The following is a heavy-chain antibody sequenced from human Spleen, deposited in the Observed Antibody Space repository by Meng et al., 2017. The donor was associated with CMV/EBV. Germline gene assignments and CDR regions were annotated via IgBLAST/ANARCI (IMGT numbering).Heavy chain of an antibody. Sequence: GESLKISCAASGFTFSGSAMHWVRQASGKGLEWVGRIRSKANSYATAYAASVKGRCTISRDDSKNMAYLQMNSLKTEDTAMYYCARLRDTDYDYWGQGTLVTVSS. J-gene: IGHJ4*02. V-gene: IGHV3-73*01. D-gene: IGHD5-18*01. CDR1: GFTFSGSA. CDR2: IRSKANSYAT. CDR3: ARLRDTDYDY.